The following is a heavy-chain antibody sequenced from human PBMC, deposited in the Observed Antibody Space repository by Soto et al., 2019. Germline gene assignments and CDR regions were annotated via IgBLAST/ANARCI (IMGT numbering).Heavy chain of an antibody. CDR1: GFTFSSYG. CDR3: ARDYHYYDSSGYYYYYGMDV. V-gene: IGHV3-33*01. CDR2: IWYDGSNK. D-gene: IGHD3-22*01. J-gene: IGHJ6*02. Sequence: GGSLRLSCAASGFTFSSYGMHWVRQAPGKGLEWVAVIWYDGSNKYYADSVKGRFTISRDNSKNTLYLQMNSLRAEDTAVYYCARDYHYYDSSGYYYYYGMDVWGQGTTVTVSS.